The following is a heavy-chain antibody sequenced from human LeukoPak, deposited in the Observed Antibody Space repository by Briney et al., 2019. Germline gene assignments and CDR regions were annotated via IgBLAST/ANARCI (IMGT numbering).Heavy chain of an antibody. Sequence: ASVKVSCKASGYTFTGYYMHWVRQAPGQGLEWMGWINTNTGNPTYAQGFTGRFVFSLDTSVSTAYLQISSLKAEDTAVYYCARDVGAEYFDYWGQGTLVTVSS. CDR1: GYTFTGYY. D-gene: IGHD1-26*01. J-gene: IGHJ4*02. CDR3: ARDVGAEYFDY. CDR2: INTNTGNP. V-gene: IGHV7-4-1*02.